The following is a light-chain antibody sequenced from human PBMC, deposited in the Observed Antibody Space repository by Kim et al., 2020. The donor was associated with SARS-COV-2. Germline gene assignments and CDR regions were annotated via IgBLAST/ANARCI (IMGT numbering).Light chain of an antibody. Sequence: PGGTVTRTCGSSTGAVTSGHYPYWFQQKPGQAPRTLIYDTNNRHSWTPARFSGSLLGGKAALTLSGAQAEDEADYYCLLSYSGARVFGGGTKLTVL. CDR2: DTN. J-gene: IGLJ3*02. CDR3: LLSYSGARV. CDR1: TGAVTSGHY. V-gene: IGLV7-46*01.